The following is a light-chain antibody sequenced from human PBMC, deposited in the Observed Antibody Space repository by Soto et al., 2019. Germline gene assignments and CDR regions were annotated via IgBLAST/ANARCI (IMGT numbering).Light chain of an antibody. CDR2: GAF. CDR1: PSVPNY. J-gene: IGKJ5*01. V-gene: IGKV3-11*01. CDR3: QQRSTWPPVT. Sequence: EIVLTQSPATLSLSPGERATLSCRASPSVPNYLAWYQQKPGQAPRLLIYGAFNRATGIPARFSGNGSGADFTLTISSLEPEDFAGYYCQQRSTWPPVTFGQGTRLENK.